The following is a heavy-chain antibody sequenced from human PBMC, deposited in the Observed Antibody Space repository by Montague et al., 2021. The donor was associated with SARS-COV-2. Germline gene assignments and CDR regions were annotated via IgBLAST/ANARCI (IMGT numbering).Heavy chain of an antibody. CDR1: AGSISSSNW. CDR3: ARIPFGYYGMDV. V-gene: IGHV4-4*02. CDR2: IYHSGGT. D-gene: IGHD3-16*01. Sequence: SETLSLTCAVSAGSISSSNWWCWVRQPPGKGLEWIAEIYHSGGTNYNPSLKSRVTISVDKSKNQFSLKLSSVTAADTAVYYCARIPFGYYGMDVWGRGTPVTVSS. J-gene: IGHJ6*02.